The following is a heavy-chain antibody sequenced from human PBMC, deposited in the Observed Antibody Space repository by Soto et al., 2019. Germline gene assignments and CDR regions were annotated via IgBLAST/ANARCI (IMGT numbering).Heavy chain of an antibody. D-gene: IGHD6-13*01. V-gene: IGHV1-18*01. CDR2: ISAYNGNT. CDR1: GYTFTSYG. Sequence: QVQLVQSGAEVKKPGASVKVSCKASGYTFTSYGISWVRQAPGQGLEWMGWISAYNGNTNYAQKLQCRVTMTTDTSTSTAAMELRSLRSDDTAVYYCASFSIAAADPYGMDVWGQGTTVTVSS. J-gene: IGHJ6*02. CDR3: ASFSIAAADPYGMDV.